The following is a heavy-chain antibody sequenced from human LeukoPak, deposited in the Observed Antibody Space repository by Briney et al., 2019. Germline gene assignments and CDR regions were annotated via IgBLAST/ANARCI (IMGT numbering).Heavy chain of an antibody. Sequence: GGSLRLSCLGSGFIVGEYGMSWVRQPPGKGLQWVSGISRSGATTGYADSVKGRFTISRDNAKNFVYLQMDRLRAEDTALYYCARIDPVGRTWGQGTLVIVSA. J-gene: IGHJ4*02. CDR3: ARIDPVGRT. CDR1: GFIVGEYG. D-gene: IGHD1-26*01. V-gene: IGHV3-20*04. CDR2: ISRSGATT.